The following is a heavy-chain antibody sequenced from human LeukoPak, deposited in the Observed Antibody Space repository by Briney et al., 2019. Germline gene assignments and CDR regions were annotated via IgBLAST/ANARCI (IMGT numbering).Heavy chain of an antibody. D-gene: IGHD3-3*01. Sequence: SETLSLTCTVPGGSISSSSYYWGWIRQPPGKGLEWIGSIYYSGSTYYNPSLKSRVTISVDTSKNQFSLKLSSVTAADTAVYYCASSGVAINWFDPWGQGTLVTVSS. CDR3: ASSGVAINWFDP. CDR2: IYYSGST. CDR1: GGSISSSSYY. J-gene: IGHJ5*02. V-gene: IGHV4-39*07.